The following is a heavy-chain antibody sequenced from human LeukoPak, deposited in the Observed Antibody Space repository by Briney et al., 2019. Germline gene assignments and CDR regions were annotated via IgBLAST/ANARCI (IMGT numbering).Heavy chain of an antibody. CDR2: IIPIFGTA. Sequence: SVKVSCKASGGTFSSYAISWVRQAPGQGLEWMGGIIPIFGTANYAQKFQGRVTITTDESTSTAYMELSSLRSEDTAVYYCAGTHTQTAAMYDIAWFDPWGQGTLVTVSS. D-gene: IGHD2-2*01. V-gene: IGHV1-69*05. CDR3: AGTHTQTAAMYDIAWFDP. J-gene: IGHJ5*02. CDR1: GGTFSSYA.